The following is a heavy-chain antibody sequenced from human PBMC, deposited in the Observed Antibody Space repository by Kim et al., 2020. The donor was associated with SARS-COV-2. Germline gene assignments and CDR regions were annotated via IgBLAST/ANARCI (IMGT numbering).Heavy chain of an antibody. D-gene: IGHD3-16*01. Sequence: GESLRLSCAASGFTFSNYAMSWVRQAPGRGLELVSVISGSGVRTYYADSVKGRFTISRDNSKNTLSLQMNSLTAEDTAMYYCAKDPGGNLPPWYFDLWGRGTLVTVSS. CDR2: ISGSGVRT. CDR1: GFTFSNYA. V-gene: IGHV3-23*01. CDR3: AKDPGGNLPPWYFDL. J-gene: IGHJ2*01.